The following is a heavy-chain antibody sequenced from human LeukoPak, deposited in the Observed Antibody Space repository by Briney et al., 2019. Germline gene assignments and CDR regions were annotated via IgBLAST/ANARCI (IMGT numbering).Heavy chain of an antibody. CDR3: ARGVCGGDCSPGRGYYYYYYMDV. Sequence: SVKVSCKASGGTFSSYAISWVRQAPGQGLEWMGRIIAIFGTANYAQKFQGRVTITTDESTSTAYKELSSLRSEDTAVYYCARGVCGGDCSPGRGYYYYYYMDVWGKGTTVTVSS. D-gene: IGHD2-21*02. CDR1: GGTFSSYA. CDR2: IIAIFGTA. J-gene: IGHJ6*03. V-gene: IGHV1-69*05.